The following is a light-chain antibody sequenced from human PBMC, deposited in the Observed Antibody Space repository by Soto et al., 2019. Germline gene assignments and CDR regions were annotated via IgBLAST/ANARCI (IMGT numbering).Light chain of an antibody. CDR3: HQYGGTPFT. Sequence: EIVLTQSTGTLSLSPGDRATLSCRASQSVSTNYLAWYQQKLGQAPRLLIYGASSRATGIPDRFSGNGSGTDFTLTISRLEPEDFAVYYCHQYGGTPFTFGPGTKGDIK. V-gene: IGKV3-20*01. CDR2: GAS. J-gene: IGKJ3*01. CDR1: QSVSTNY.